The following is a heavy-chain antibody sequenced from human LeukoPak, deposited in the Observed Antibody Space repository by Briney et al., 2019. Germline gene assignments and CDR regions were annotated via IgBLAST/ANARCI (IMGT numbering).Heavy chain of an antibody. CDR2: ISGSGGST. D-gene: IGHD3-3*01. Sequence: GGSLRLSCAASGFTFSIYAMNWVRQAPGKGLEWVSAISGSGGSTYYADSVKGRFTISRDNSKNTLYLQMNSLRAEDTAVYYCAKAPPYYDFWSGYYDYYGMDVWGQGTTVTVSS. CDR3: AKAPPYYDFWSGYYDYYGMDV. CDR1: GFTFSIYA. V-gene: IGHV3-23*01. J-gene: IGHJ6*02.